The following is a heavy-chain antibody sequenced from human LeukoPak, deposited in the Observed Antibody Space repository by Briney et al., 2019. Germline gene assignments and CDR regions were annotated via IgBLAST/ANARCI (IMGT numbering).Heavy chain of an antibody. CDR3: ARHRFRNCGGDCYYDN. Sequence: GGSLRLSCASSGFTSSNYGMSWVRQAPGKGLEWVAGISGSGGGTNYADSVRGRVTISRDNSKNTLYLQKNSLRGEETAVYGCARHRFRNCGGDCYYDNWGQGALVTVSS. V-gene: IGHV3-23*01. J-gene: IGHJ4*02. CDR2: ISGSGGGT. D-gene: IGHD2-21*02. CDR1: GFTSSNYG.